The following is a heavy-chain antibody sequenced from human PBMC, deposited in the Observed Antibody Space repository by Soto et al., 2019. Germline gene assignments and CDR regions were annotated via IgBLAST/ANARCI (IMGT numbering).Heavy chain of an antibody. CDR2: IYYSGST. J-gene: IGHJ4*02. V-gene: IGHV4-59*08. D-gene: IGHD4-17*01. CDR1: GGSISSYY. Sequence: QVQLQESGPGLVKPSETLSLTCTVYGGSISSYYWSWIRQPPGKGLEWIGYIYYSGSTNYNPSLKSRVTISVDTSKNQFSLKLNSVTAADTAVYYCARRYGVYFDYWGQGTLVTVSS. CDR3: ARRYGVYFDY.